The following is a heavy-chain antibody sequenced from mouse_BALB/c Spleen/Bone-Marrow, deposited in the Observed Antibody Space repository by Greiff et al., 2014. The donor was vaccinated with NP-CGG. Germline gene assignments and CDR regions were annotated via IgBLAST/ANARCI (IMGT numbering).Heavy chain of an antibody. V-gene: IGHV14-3*02. D-gene: IGHD2-4*01. CDR2: IDPANGNT. CDR1: GFNIKDTY. J-gene: IGHJ2*01. Sequence: VQLQQSGAELVKPGASVKLSCTASGFNIKDTYMHWGKQRPEQGLEWIGRIDPANGNTKYDPKFQGKATITADTSSNTAYLQLSSLTSEDTAVYYCALYYDYDVGYWGQGTTLTVSS. CDR3: ALYYDYDVGY.